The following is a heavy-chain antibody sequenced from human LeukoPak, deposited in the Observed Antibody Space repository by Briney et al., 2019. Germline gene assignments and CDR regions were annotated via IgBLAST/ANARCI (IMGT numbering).Heavy chain of an antibody. Sequence: SETLSLTCTVSGGSLSSYYWNWIRQPAGKGLEWIGRIYTSGSTNYNPSLKSRVTMSVDTSKNQFSLKLSSVTAADTAVYYCARLWVVRGFSRRWYFDYWGQGTLVSVSS. J-gene: IGHJ4*02. CDR1: GGSLSSYY. CDR2: IYTSGST. CDR3: ARLWVVRGFSRRWYFDY. D-gene: IGHD3-10*01. V-gene: IGHV4-4*07.